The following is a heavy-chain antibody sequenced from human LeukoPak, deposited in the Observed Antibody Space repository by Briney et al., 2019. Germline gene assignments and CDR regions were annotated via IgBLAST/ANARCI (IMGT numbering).Heavy chain of an antibody. CDR1: GVTFSSTNW. Sequence: SGTLSLTCAVSGVTFSSTNWWSWVRQPPGKGLEWIGEISQSGNTNYNPYLKSRVTILIDKSNNQFSLQLSSVTAADTAVYHCARGPPGYVDYWGREPLVTVSS. CDR2: ISQSGNT. J-gene: IGHJ4*02. D-gene: IGHD3-10*01. CDR3: ARGPPGYVDY. V-gene: IGHV4-4*02.